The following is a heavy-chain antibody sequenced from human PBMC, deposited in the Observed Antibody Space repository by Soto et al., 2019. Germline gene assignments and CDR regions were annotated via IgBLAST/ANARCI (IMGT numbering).Heavy chain of an antibody. Sequence: GGSLRLSCAASGFTFSSYDMHWVRQATGKGLEWVSAIGTAGDTYYPGSVKGRFTISRENAKNSLYLQMNSLRAGDMAVYYCARSPKSGFQDPYFDYWGQGTLVTVSS. CDR2: IGTAGDT. D-gene: IGHD3-10*01. V-gene: IGHV3-13*01. J-gene: IGHJ4*02. CDR3: ARSPKSGFQDPYFDY. CDR1: GFTFSSYD.